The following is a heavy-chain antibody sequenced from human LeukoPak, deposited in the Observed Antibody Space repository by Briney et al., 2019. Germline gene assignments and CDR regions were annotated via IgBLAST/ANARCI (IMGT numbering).Heavy chain of an antibody. J-gene: IGHJ5*02. D-gene: IGHD6-13*01. Sequence: GASVKVSCKASGGTFSSYAISWVRQAPGQGLEWMGGIIPIFGTASYAQKFQGRVTITTDESTSTAYMELSSLRSEDTAVYYCASGPYSSSWYNWLDPWGQGTLVTVSS. CDR1: GGTFSSYA. CDR3: ASGPYSSSWYNWLDP. V-gene: IGHV1-69*05. CDR2: IIPIFGTA.